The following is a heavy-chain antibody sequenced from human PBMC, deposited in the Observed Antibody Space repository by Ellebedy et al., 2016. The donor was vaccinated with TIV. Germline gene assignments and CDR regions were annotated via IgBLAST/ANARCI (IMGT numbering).Heavy chain of an antibody. CDR1: GFTFNNYW. V-gene: IGHV3-7*03. Sequence: GESLKISCVASGFTFNNYWMSWVRQAPGKGLEWVANIKKDGSEKYYVDSVKGRFTISRDNAKNSLYLQMNSLGVEDTGVYSCTRDENWGQGTLVTVSS. CDR2: IKKDGSEK. CDR3: TRDEN. J-gene: IGHJ4*02.